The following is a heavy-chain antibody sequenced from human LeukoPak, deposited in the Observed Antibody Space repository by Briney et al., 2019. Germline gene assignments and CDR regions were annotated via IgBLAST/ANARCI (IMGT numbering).Heavy chain of an antibody. CDR1: GFTFNTNG. CDR2: ISYDGNNQ. J-gene: IGHJ5*02. Sequence: GRSLRLSCAASGFTFNTNGMHWVRQAPGKGLEWVAAISYDGNNQYYADSVKGRFTISRDNSKNTLYLQMGSLRAEDMAVYYCARGFGSSWVNWFDPWGQGTLVTVSS. CDR3: ARGFGSSWVNWFDP. D-gene: IGHD6-13*01. V-gene: IGHV3-30*03.